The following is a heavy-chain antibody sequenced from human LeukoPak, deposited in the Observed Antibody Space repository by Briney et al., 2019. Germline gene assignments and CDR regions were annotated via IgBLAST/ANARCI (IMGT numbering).Heavy chain of an antibody. Sequence: GGSLRLSCAAPGFTFSSYGMHWVRQAPGKGLEWVAVISYDGSNKYYADSVKGRYTISRDNSKNTLYLQMNSLRAEDTAVYYCATQWGYDSMGFDYWGQGTLVTVSS. CDR1: GFTFSSYG. CDR2: ISYDGSNK. CDR3: ATQWGYDSMGFDY. V-gene: IGHV3-30*03. J-gene: IGHJ4*02. D-gene: IGHD5-12*01.